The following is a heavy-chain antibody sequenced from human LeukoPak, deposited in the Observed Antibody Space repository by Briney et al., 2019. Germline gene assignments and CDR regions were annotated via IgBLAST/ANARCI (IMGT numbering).Heavy chain of an antibody. CDR1: GYTFAGYY. D-gene: IGHD4-17*01. CDR2: INPNSGGT. CDR3: ARAYGDPTYYFDY. J-gene: IGHJ4*02. Sequence: GASVTVSCKASGYTFAGYYMHWVRQAPGQGLEWMGWINPNSGGTNYAQKFQGWVTMTRDTSISTAYMELSRLRSDDTAVYYCARAYGDPTYYFDYWGQGTLVTVSS. V-gene: IGHV1-2*04.